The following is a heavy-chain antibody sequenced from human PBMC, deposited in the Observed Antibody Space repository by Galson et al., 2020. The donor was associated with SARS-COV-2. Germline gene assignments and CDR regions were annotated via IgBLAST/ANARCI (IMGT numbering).Heavy chain of an antibody. CDR1: GYRLTTYG. V-gene: IGHV1-18*04. J-gene: IGHJ6*04. CDR2: IGAYYGNT. CDR3: ARGGDSSGSGMDV. Sequence: ASVKVSCKASGYRLTTYGISWVRQAPGQGLEWMGWIGAYYGNTEYAQKLQGRVTMTTDTSTSTAYMELRSLRSDDTAVYYCARGGDSSGSGMDVWGKGTTVTVYS. D-gene: IGHD6-19*01.